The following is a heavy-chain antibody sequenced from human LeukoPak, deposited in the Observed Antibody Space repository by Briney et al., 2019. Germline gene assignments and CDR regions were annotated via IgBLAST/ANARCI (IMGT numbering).Heavy chain of an antibody. D-gene: IGHD3-16*01. CDR1: GFTFSSYA. CDR3: AKERFMITFGGGLED. Sequence: PGGSLRLSCAASGFTFSSYAMHWVRQAPGKGLEYVSAISSNGGSTYYANSVKGRFTISRDNSKNTLYLQMGSLRAEDMAVYYCAKERFMITFGGGLEDWGQGTLVTVSS. V-gene: IGHV3-64*01. CDR2: ISSNGGST. J-gene: IGHJ4*02.